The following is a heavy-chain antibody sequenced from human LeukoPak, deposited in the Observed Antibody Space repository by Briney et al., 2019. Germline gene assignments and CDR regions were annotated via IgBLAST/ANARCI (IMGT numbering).Heavy chain of an antibody. D-gene: IGHD3-9*01. V-gene: IGHV1-2*02. J-gene: IGHJ5*02. CDR1: GFTFTGYY. CDR3: ARDAYYDILSGYYKA. CDR2: INPNSGGT. Sequence: ASVKVSCKASGFTFTGYYIHWVRQAPGQGLEWMGWINPNSGGTNYAQKFQGRVTMTRDTSISTAYMELSRLGSDDTAVYYCARDAYYDILSGYYKAWGQGTLVTVSS.